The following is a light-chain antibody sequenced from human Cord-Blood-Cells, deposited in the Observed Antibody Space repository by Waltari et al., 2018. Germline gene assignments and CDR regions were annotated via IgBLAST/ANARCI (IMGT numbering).Light chain of an antibody. Sequence: DNQMTQSPSTLSASAADRGTVTCRASQSISSWLAWYQQKPGKAPKLLIYDASSLESGVPSRFSGSGSGTEFTLTISSLQPDDFATYYCQQYNNYLYTFGQGTKLEIK. CDR3: QQYNNYLYT. CDR1: QSISSW. V-gene: IGKV1-5*01. CDR2: DAS. J-gene: IGKJ2*01.